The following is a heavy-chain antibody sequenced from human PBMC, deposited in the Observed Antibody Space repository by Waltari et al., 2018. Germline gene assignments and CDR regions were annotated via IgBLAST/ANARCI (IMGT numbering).Heavy chain of an antibody. J-gene: IGHJ4*02. Sequence: QVQLVQSGAEVKKPGASVKVSCKASGYTFTGYYMHWVRQAPGQGLEWMGRSNPDRGGQNYAQKFPGRDAKTRDTALSTAYMGLSRLRSDDTAVYYCARVGVTGTTFRYFDYWGQGTLVTVSS. CDR3: ARVGVTGTTFRYFDY. D-gene: IGHD1-7*01. CDR2: SNPDRGGQ. CDR1: GYTFTGYY. V-gene: IGHV1-2*06.